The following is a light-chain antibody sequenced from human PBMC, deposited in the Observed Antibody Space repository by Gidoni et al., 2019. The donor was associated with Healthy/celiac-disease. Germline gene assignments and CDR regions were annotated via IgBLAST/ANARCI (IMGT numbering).Light chain of an antibody. V-gene: IGKV1-9*01. CDR1: QGISSY. CDR3: QLGLT. J-gene: IGKJ4*01. CDR2: AAS. Sequence: DIQLTQSPSFLSASVGDRVTITCRASQGISSYLAWYQQKPGKAPKLLIYAASTLQSGVPSRFSGSGSGTEFTLTISSLQPEDFATYDCQLGLTFGGGTKVEIK.